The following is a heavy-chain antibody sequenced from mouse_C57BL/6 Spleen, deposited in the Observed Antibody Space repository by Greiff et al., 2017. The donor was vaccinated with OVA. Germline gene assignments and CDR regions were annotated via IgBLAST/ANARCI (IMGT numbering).Heavy chain of an antibody. CDR3: ARNRGSNPYDAMDY. D-gene: IGHD1-1*01. CDR2: IWPGGGT. J-gene: IGHJ4*01. CDR1: GFSLTSYA. V-gene: IGHV2-9-1*01. Sequence: QVQLKESGPGLVAPSQSLSITCTVSGFSLTSYAISWVRQPPGKGLEWLGVIWPGGGTNYNSALKSRLSISKDNSKSQVFLKMNSLRTDDTARYYCARNRGSNPYDAMDYWGQGTSVTVSS.